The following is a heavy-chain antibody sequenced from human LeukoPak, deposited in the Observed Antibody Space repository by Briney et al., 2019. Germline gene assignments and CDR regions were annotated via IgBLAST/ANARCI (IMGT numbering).Heavy chain of an antibody. J-gene: IGHJ3*02. V-gene: IGHV1-69*05. CDR1: GGTFSNYA. Sequence: ASVKVSCRASGGTFSNYAISWVRQAPGQGLEWMGRIIPIFGTANYAQKFQGRVTITTDEFTSTAYMELSSLRSEDTAVYYCARETAAAGNDAFDIWGQGTMVTVSS. CDR3: ARETAAAGNDAFDI. D-gene: IGHD6-13*01. CDR2: IIPIFGTA.